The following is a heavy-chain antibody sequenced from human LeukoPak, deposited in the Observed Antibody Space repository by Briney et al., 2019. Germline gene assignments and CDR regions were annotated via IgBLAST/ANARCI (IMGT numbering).Heavy chain of an antibody. CDR2: ISGSGGST. V-gene: IGHV3-23*01. J-gene: IGHJ4*02. D-gene: IGHD5-18*01. CDR3: AKDRGSYGLDY. Sequence: GRSLRLSCAASGFTFDDYAMHWVRQAPGKGLEWVSGISGSGGSTYYADSVKGRFTISRDNSKNTLYLQMNSLRAEDTAVYYCAKDRGSYGLDYWGQGTLVTVSS. CDR1: GFTFDDYA.